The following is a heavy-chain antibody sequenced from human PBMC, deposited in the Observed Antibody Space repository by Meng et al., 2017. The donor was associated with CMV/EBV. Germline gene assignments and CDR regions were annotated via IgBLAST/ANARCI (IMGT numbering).Heavy chain of an antibody. V-gene: IGHV3-30*02. CDR2: IRYDGSNK. J-gene: IGHJ6*02. Sequence: GGSLRLSCAASGFTFSSYGMHWVRQAPGKGLEWVAFIRYDGSNKYYADSVKGRFTISRDKSKNTLYLQMNSLRAEDTAVYYCAKSGYCSSTSCYIHYYYGMDVWGQGTTVTVSS. CDR3: AKSGYCSSTSCYIHYYYGMDV. CDR1: GFTFSSYG. D-gene: IGHD2-2*02.